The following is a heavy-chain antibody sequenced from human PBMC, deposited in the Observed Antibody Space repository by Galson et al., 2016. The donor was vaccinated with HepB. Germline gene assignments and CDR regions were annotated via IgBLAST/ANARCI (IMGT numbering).Heavy chain of an antibody. CDR3: ARDRSSGSGNFGY. CDR1: GGSIISYY. Sequence: LSLTCTVSGGSIISYYWSWIRQSPGKGLECIGYIYYSGSTNYNPSLNSRATISVDTSKNQFSLRLSSVTAADTAVYYCARDRSSGSGNFGYWGQGTLVTVSS. V-gene: IGHV4-59*12. CDR2: IYYSGST. D-gene: IGHD3-10*01. J-gene: IGHJ4*02.